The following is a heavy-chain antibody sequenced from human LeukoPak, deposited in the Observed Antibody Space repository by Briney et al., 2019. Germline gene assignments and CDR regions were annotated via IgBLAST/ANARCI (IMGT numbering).Heavy chain of an antibody. CDR1: GFTFSSYA. CDR3: AVYYDSSGYYQGYFDY. Sequence: GGSLRLSCAASGFTFSSYAMSWVRQAPGKGLEWVSGISGGVSSTYYADSVKGRFTISRDNSKNTLYLQMNSLRAEDTAVYYCAVYYDSSGYYQGYFDYWGQGTLVTVSS. CDR2: ISGGVSST. D-gene: IGHD3-22*01. V-gene: IGHV3-23*01. J-gene: IGHJ4*02.